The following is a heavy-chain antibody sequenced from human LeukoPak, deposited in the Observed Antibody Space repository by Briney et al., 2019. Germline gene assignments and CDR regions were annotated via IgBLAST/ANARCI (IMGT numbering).Heavy chain of an antibody. D-gene: IGHD3-3*01. V-gene: IGHV4-61*05. J-gene: IGHJ6*02. CDR2: IYYSGST. Sequence: PSETLSLTCTISGDSISSNSHYWGWIRQPPGKGLEWIGYIYYSGSTNYNPSLKSRVTISVDTSKNQFSLKLSSVAAADTAVYYCARAVITIFGVVIMPQYYYYGMDVWGQGTTVTVSS. CDR3: ARAVITIFGVVIMPQYYYYGMDV. CDR1: GDSISSNSHY.